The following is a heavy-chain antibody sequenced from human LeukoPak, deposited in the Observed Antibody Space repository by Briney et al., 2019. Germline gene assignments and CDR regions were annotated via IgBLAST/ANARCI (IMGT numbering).Heavy chain of an antibody. J-gene: IGHJ4*02. D-gene: IGHD6-25*01. CDR2: INHSGST. Sequence: SETLSLTCAVYGGSFSGYYWSWIRQPPGKGLEWIGEINHSGSTNYNPSLKSRVTISVDTSKNQFSLKLSSVTAADTAVYYCARVGQRHDDSWGQGTLVTVSS. CDR1: GGSFSGYY. CDR3: ARVGQRHDDS. V-gene: IGHV4-34*01.